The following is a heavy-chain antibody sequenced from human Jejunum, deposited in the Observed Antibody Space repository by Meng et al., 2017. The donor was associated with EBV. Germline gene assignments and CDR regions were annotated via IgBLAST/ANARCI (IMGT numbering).Heavy chain of an antibody. J-gene: IGHJ4*02. D-gene: IGHD4-17*01. V-gene: IGHV3-15*07. CDR3: TSRVVTTNDN. CDR1: GFTFSNTW. Sequence: GGGLVNPGGSFSLSCVAFGFTFSNTWMNWVGQGPGKGLEWIGRVKREIDGGSTDYIATVKGRFTISRDDSINTVYLQMNNLEIGDTGVDYCTSRVVTTNDNWGQGTLVTVSS. CDR2: VKREIDGGST.